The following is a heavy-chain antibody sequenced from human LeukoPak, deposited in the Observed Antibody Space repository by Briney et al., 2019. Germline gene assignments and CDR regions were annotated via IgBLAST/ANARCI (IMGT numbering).Heavy chain of an antibody. D-gene: IGHD2-2*01. CDR2: IHHSGST. Sequence: PSETLSLTCTVSGYSISSGYYWGWIRQPPGKGLEWIGSIHHSGSTYYNPSLKSRVTISVDTSKNQFSLKLSSVTAADTAVYYCARADIVVVPAAFFDYWGQGTLVTVSS. CDR3: ARADIVVVPAAFFDY. V-gene: IGHV4-38-2*02. J-gene: IGHJ4*02. CDR1: GYSISSGYY.